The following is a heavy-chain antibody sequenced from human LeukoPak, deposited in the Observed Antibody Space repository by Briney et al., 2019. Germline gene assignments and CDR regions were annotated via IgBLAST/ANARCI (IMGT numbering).Heavy chain of an antibody. CDR1: GYTFTGYY. Sequence: ASVKVSCRASGYTFTGYYMHWVRQAPGQGLEWMGWINPNSGGTNYAQKFQGWVTMTRDTSISTAYMGLSRLRSDDTAVYYCARNKGWGNWFGELGFDYWGQGTLVTVSS. CDR2: INPNSGGT. J-gene: IGHJ4*02. D-gene: IGHD3-10*01. V-gene: IGHV1-2*04. CDR3: ARNKGWGNWFGELGFDY.